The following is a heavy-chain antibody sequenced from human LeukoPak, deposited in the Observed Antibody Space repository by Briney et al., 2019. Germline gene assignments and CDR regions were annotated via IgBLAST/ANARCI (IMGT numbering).Heavy chain of an antibody. CDR2: IKQEGSEK. D-gene: IGHD3-10*01. V-gene: IGHV3-7*01. CDR3: ARGGMVRRVMGALDI. Sequence: GGSLRLSCAASGFTFSNYWMSWVRQAPGKGLEWVANIKQEGSEKYYVDSVKGRFTVSRDKAKNSLYLQMNRLRAEDTAVFYCARGGMVRRVMGALDIWGQGTLVTVSS. J-gene: IGHJ3*02. CDR1: GFTFSNYW.